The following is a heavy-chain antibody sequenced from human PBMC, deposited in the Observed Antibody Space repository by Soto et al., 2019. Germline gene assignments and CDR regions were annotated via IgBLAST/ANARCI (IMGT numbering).Heavy chain of an antibody. Sequence: QVQLVQSGPEVKKPGSSVKVSCKASGGTFSDSVTSWVRQAPGQGLEWMGGIVPIFGKANLAEKFQDRVTITEDESTSTAYMKLTSLRADDTAVYYCARGRDGSNYYFDYWGQGTLVTVS. CDR1: GGTFSDSV. V-gene: IGHV1-69*01. CDR3: ARGRDGSNYYFDY. D-gene: IGHD3-10*01. J-gene: IGHJ4*02. CDR2: IVPIFGKA.